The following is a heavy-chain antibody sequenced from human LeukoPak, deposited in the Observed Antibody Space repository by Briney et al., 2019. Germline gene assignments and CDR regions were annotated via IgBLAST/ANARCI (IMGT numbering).Heavy chain of an antibody. Sequence: GGSLRLSCAASGFTFSSYAMSWVRQAPGKGLEWVSAISGSGGSTYYAGSVKGRFTISRDNSKNTLYLQMNSLRAEDTAVYYCAKAFPTRHYYGSGSQEGDYWGQGTLDTVSS. V-gene: IGHV3-23*01. CDR2: ISGSGGST. D-gene: IGHD3-10*01. CDR3: AKAFPTRHYYGSGSQEGDY. J-gene: IGHJ4*02. CDR1: GFTFSSYA.